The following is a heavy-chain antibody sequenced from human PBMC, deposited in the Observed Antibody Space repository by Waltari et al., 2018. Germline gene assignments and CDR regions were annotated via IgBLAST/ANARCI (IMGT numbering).Heavy chain of an antibody. CDR2: INWNGGST. Sequence: EVQLVESGGGVRRPGGSLGLSCAASGFNFDDDGMRWVRQAPGKGLEWVSSINWNGGSTCYADSVRGRFTISRDNAKNSLYLQMNSLRADDTALYYCAREKLMGEYIDYWGQGTLVTVSS. J-gene: IGHJ4*02. CDR3: AREKLMGEYIDY. V-gene: IGHV3-20*04. D-gene: IGHD2-15*01. CDR1: GFNFDDDG.